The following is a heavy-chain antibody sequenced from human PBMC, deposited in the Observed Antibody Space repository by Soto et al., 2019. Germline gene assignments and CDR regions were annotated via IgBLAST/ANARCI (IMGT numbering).Heavy chain of an antibody. V-gene: IGHV1-69*12. D-gene: IGHD3-22*01. CDR3: ARDRGPSSGYYPYWFDP. J-gene: IGHJ5*02. Sequence: QVQLVQSGAEVKKPGSSVKVSCKASGGTFSNYAISWVRQAPGQGLEWMGGIIPIFGTANYAQKFQGRVTITADESTSTAYRELSSRRSEDTAVYYCARDRGPSSGYYPYWFDPWGQGTLVTVSS. CDR1: GGTFSNYA. CDR2: IIPIFGTA.